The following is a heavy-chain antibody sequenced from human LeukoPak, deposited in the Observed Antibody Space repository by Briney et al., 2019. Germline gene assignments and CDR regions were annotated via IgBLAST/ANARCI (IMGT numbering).Heavy chain of an antibody. J-gene: IGHJ3*02. CDR2: IRWNSGSI. CDR1: GFTFDDYA. Sequence: GRSLRLSCAASGFTFDDYAMHWVRQAPGKGLEWVSGIRWNSGSIGYADSVKGRFTISRDNAKNSLYLQMNSLRAEDTALYYCAKGLSGYYDSSGYYYAFDIWGQGTMVTVSS. CDR3: AKGLSGYYDSSGYYYAFDI. D-gene: IGHD3-22*01. V-gene: IGHV3-9*01.